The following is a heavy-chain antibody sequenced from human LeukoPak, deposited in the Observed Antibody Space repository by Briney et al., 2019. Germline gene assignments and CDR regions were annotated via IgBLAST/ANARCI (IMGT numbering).Heavy chain of an antibody. CDR3: ARKPSTGVGAQLVDAFYI. V-gene: IGHV5-51*01. D-gene: IGHD5-18*01. Sequence: GESLKISCKSSGYSFTSYWIGWVRQMPGKGLDWMGIIYPGDSDTRYSPSFQGQVTISADKSINTAYLQWSSLKASDTAMYYCARKPSTGVGAQLVDAFYIWGQGTMVTVSS. CDR2: IYPGDSDT. J-gene: IGHJ3*02. CDR1: GYSFTSYW.